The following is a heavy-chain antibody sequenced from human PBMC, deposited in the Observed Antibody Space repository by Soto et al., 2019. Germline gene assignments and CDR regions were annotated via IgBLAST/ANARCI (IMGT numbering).Heavy chain of an antibody. J-gene: IGHJ4*02. V-gene: IGHV1-2*02. CDR2: INPDSGAT. CDR1: GYSFTGYY. Sequence: HEHLVQSGAEVKRPGASLKVSCKASGYSFTGYYIHCVRQAPGQGLEWMGWINPDSGATNYAQNFPGRVILTSDTSISTGSMDLTSLTSDDTAVYYCARGDYGTGRYPFPDFDYWGQGTLVIVSS. CDR3: ARGDYGTGRYPFPDFDY. D-gene: IGHD3-10*01.